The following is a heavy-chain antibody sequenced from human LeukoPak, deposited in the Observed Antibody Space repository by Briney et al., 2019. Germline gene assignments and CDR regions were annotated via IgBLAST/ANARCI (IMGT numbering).Heavy chain of an antibody. CDR3: ARLKGRLTTYRPYYFDY. D-gene: IGHD4/OR15-4a*01. V-gene: IGHV4-4*09. CDR1: GGSISSYY. CDR2: IYTSGST. Sequence: SETLSLTCTVSGGSISSYYWSWIRQPPGKELEWIGYIYTSGSTNYNPSLKSRVTISVDTSKNQFSLKLSSVTAADTAVYYCARLKGRLTTYRPYYFDYWGQGTLVTVSS. J-gene: IGHJ4*02.